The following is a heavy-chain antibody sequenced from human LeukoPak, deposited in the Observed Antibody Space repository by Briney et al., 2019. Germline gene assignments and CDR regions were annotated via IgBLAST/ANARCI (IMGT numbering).Heavy chain of an antibody. CDR1: GGSISIYY. V-gene: IGHV4-4*07. CDR3: ARESSGNYYNPLGYMDV. CDR2: IFTSGIT. Sequence: PSETLSHTCTVSGGSISIYYWNWIRQPAGKGLEWIGRIFTSGITNYDPSLKSRVTMSVDTSKNQFSLNLSSVTAADTAVYYCARESSGNYYNPLGYMDVWGKGTTVTVSS. D-gene: IGHD3-10*01. J-gene: IGHJ6*03.